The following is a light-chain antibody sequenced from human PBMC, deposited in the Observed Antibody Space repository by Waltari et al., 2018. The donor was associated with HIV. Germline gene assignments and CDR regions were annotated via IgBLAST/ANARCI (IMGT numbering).Light chain of an antibody. V-gene: IGLV2-14*01. J-gene: IGLJ2*01. CDR1: SSDVGGYNY. Sequence: QSALTQPASVSGSPGQSSTISCTGTSSDVGGYNYVSWYQQHPGKAPKLRIYDVIKLPSVVSRRFSGSKSGNTASLTISGLQTEDAADYYCSSYTSSSTLPFGGGTKLTVL. CDR2: DVI. CDR3: SSYTSSSTLP.